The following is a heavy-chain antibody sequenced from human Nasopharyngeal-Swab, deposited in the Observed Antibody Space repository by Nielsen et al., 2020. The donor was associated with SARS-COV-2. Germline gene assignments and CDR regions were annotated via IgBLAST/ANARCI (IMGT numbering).Heavy chain of an antibody. CDR3: ARDKSPSYDSSGYNFQH. V-gene: IGHV1-46*01. J-gene: IGHJ1*01. CDR2: INSSGGST. D-gene: IGHD3-22*01. Sequence: ASVKVSCKASGYTFTSYYMHWVRQDPGQGLEWMGIINSSGGSTIYAQKFQGRVTMTRDTSKSTVYMELSSLRSEDTAVYYCARDKSPSYDSSGYNFQHLGQGTLVTVSS. CDR1: GYTFTSYY.